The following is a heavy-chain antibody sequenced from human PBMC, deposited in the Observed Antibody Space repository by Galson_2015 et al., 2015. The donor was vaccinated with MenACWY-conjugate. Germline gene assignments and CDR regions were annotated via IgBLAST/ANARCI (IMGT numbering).Heavy chain of an antibody. CDR3: ARDSRGGWFDP. J-gene: IGHJ5*01. CDR2: INSDGSST. D-gene: IGHD3-10*01. CDR1: GFTFSSYW. Sequence: SLRLSCAASGFTFSSYWMHWVRQAPGKGLVWVSRINSDGSSTSYADSVKGQFTISRDNPKNTLYLQMNSLRAEDTAVHSCARDSRGGWFDPWGQGTLVTVSS. V-gene: IGHV3-74*01.